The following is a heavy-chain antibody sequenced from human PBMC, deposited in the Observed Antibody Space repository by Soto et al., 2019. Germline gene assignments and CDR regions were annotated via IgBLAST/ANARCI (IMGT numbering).Heavy chain of an antibody. Sequence: PSDTLSLTCAVYGGSFSGYYWSWIRQPPGKGLEWIGEINHSGSTNYNPSLKSRVTISVDTSKNQFSLKLSSVTAADTAVYYCARGGDYDFWSGYRYYYYGMDVWGQGTT. CDR2: INHSGST. CDR1: GGSFSGYY. CDR3: ARGGDYDFWSGYRYYYYGMDV. J-gene: IGHJ6*02. V-gene: IGHV4-34*01. D-gene: IGHD3-3*01.